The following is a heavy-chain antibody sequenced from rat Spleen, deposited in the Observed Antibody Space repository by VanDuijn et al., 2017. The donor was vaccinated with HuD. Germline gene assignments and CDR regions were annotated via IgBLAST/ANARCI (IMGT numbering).Heavy chain of an antibody. CDR3: ATQHYYEGYYRDY. CDR2: IWGNGDT. CDR1: GFSLISHS. D-gene: IGHD1-12*03. Sequence: QVQLKESGPGLVQPSQTLSLTCTVSGFSLISHSVHWVRQPPGKGLEWMGVIWGNGDTNYRAALKSRLSISRDTSKSQVFLKLNNLQTEDTAMYFCATQHYYEGYYRDYWGQGVMVTVSS. V-gene: IGHV2S61*01. J-gene: IGHJ2*01.